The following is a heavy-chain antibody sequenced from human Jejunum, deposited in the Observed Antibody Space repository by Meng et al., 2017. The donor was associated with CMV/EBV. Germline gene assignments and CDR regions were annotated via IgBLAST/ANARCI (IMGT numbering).Heavy chain of an antibody. CDR3: ANWGVTVAGSHAY. CDR1: GFTFSTYA. J-gene: IGHJ4*02. Sequence: SGFTFSTYAMHWVRQAPGKGLEWVAVISYDGSNKYYADSVKGRFTISRDNLKDTLFLQMDSLRAEDTAVYYCANWGVTVAGSHAYWGQGTLVTVSS. D-gene: IGHD6-19*01. V-gene: IGHV3-30-3*01. CDR2: ISYDGSNK.